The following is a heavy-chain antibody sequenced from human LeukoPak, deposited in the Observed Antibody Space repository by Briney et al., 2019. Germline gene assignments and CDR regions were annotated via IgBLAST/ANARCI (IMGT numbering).Heavy chain of an antibody. CDR3: ARKHRYDSSGYYPNYFDY. CDR1: GFTFSDYY. D-gene: IGHD3-22*01. CDR2: ISSSSSYT. Sequence: GGSLRLSCAASGFTFSDYYMSWIRQAPGKGLEWVSYISSSSSYTNYADSVKGRFTISRDNAKNSLYLQMNSLRAEDTAVYYCARKHRYDSSGYYPNYFDYWGQGTLVTVSS. J-gene: IGHJ4*02. V-gene: IGHV3-11*06.